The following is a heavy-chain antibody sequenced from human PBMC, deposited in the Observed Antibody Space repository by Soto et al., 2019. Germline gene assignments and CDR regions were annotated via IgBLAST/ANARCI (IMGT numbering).Heavy chain of an antibody. D-gene: IGHD1-26*01. CDR3: ATARSGGSFPYYYYYGMDV. CDR1: GYTLTELS. CDR2: FDPEDGET. Sequence: ASVKVSCKVSGYTLTELSMHWVRQAPGKGLEWMGGFDPEDGETIYAQKFQGRVTMTEDTSTDTAYMELSSLRSEDTAVYYCATARSGGSFPYYYYYGMDVWGQGTTVTVSS. V-gene: IGHV1-24*01. J-gene: IGHJ6*02.